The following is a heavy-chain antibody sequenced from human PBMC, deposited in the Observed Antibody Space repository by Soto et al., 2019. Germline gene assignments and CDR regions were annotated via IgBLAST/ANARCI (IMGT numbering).Heavy chain of an antibody. J-gene: IGHJ3*02. CDR2: ISVYNGNT. V-gene: IGHV1-18*01. CDR3: ARHPQYSGSLPGGGDAFDI. CDR1: GYTFTSHG. D-gene: IGHD1-26*01. Sequence: GASVKVSCKASGYTFTSHGLTWVRQAPGQGLEWLGWISVYNGNTNYAQNLQGRVTMTTDTSTSTAYMELRGLRSDDTAVYYCARHPQYSGSLPGGGDAFDIWGQGTMVTVS.